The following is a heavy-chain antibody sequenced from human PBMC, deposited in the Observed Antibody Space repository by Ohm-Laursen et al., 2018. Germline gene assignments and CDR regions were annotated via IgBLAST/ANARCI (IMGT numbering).Heavy chain of an antibody. CDR1: GFTFSNYA. CDR2: ISGSGDKT. D-gene: IGHD5-12*01. V-gene: IGHV3-23*01. CDR3: ARDTTLGYSGYDLNY. Sequence: SLRLSCSASGFTFSNYAMNWVRQAPGKGLEWVSTISGSGDKTYYVDSVKGRFAIFRDNSENTLYLQMNSLRAEDTAVYYCARDTTLGYSGYDLNYWGQGTLVTVSS. J-gene: IGHJ4*02.